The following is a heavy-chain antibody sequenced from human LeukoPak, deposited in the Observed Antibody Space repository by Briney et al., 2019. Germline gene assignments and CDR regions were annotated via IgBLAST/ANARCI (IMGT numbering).Heavy chain of an antibody. D-gene: IGHD3-22*01. CDR1: GGTFSSYA. CDR2: IIPIFGTA. CDR3: ARDTGSSGYYYEIDY. J-gene: IGHJ4*02. Sequence: SVKVSCKASGGTFSSYAISWVRQAPGQGLEWMGGIIPIFGTANYAQKFQGRVTITADESTSTAYTELSSLRSEDTAVYYCARDTGSSGYYYEIDYWGQGTLVTVSS. V-gene: IGHV1-69*13.